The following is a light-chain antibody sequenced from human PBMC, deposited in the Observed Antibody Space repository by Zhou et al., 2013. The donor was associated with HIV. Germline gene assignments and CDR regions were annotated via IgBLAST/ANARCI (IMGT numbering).Light chain of an antibody. CDR2: GAS. V-gene: IGKV3-20*01. Sequence: TVLTQSPGTLSLSPGESATLSCRASQTIGSNHLAWYQQTPGRAPRLLIYGASRRATGIPDRFSGSGSGTDFTLTISRLEPEDFAVYYCQQYGSSPRTFGQGTKVEIK. CDR1: QTIGSNH. J-gene: IGKJ1*01. CDR3: QQYGSSPRT.